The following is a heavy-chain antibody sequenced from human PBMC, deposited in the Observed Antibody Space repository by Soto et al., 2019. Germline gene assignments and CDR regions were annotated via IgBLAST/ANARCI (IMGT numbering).Heavy chain of an antibody. CDR3: GRVMIGTSRHTDSDY. CDR2: IDYTGVT. CDR1: GASISSRDYY. J-gene: IGHJ4*02. V-gene: IGHV4-39*01. Sequence: SETLSLTCSVSGASISSRDYYWGWIRQTPGKGLEWIGNIDYTGVTYYNPSLKSRVTVSKDTSKNQFSLKVASVTAADTAIYYCGRVMIGTSRHTDSDYWGQGTQVTVYS. D-gene: IGHD2-2*01.